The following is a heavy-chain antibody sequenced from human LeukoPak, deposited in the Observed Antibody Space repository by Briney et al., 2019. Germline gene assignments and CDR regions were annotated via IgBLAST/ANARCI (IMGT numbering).Heavy chain of an antibody. CDR3: ARGECSSTSCYRVFDY. Sequence: SETLSLTCTVSGGSISSGGYCWSWIRQHPGKGLEWIGYIYYSGSTYYNPSLKSRVTISVDTSKNQFSLKLSSVTAADTAVYYCARGECSSTSCYRVFDYWGQGTLVTVSS. D-gene: IGHD2-2*02. CDR1: GGSISSGGYC. V-gene: IGHV4-31*03. CDR2: IYYSGST. J-gene: IGHJ4*02.